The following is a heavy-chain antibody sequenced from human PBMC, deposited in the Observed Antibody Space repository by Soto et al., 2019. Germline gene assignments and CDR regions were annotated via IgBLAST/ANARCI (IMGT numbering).Heavy chain of an antibody. CDR2: ISAYNGIT. CDR3: ARGPTDYDFWSGYWSGYYYYYGMDV. J-gene: IGHJ6*02. CDR1: GYTFTSYG. D-gene: IGHD3-3*01. V-gene: IGHV1-18*01. Sequence: ASVKVSCKASGYTFTSYGISWVRQAPGQGLEWMGWISAYNGITNYAQKLQGRVTMTTDTSTSTAYMELRSLRSDDTAVYYCARGPTDYDFWSGYWSGYYYYYGMDVWGQGTTVTVSS.